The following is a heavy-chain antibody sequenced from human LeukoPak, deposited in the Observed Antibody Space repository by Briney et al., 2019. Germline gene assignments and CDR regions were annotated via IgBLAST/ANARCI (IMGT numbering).Heavy chain of an antibody. V-gene: IGHV4-34*01. CDR1: GGSFSGYY. Sequence: SETLSLTCAVYGGSFSGYYWSWIRQPPGKGLEWIGEINHSGSTNYNPSLKSRVTISVDTSKNQISLKLSSVTAADTAVYYCVSGIEEQDDYYYYYGMDVWGQGTTVTVSS. J-gene: IGHJ6*02. CDR2: INHSGST. D-gene: IGHD6-13*01. CDR3: VSGIEEQDDYYYYYGMDV.